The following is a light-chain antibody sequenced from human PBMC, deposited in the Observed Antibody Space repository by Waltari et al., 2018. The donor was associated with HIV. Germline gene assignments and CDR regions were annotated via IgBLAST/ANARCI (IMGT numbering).Light chain of an antibody. J-gene: IGLJ2*01. CDR2: SDN. Sequence: QSVVTQPPSASGTPGQTVIISRSGSGSHIGHNAVHWYQPFPGVAPISLFHSDNQRPSGVPDRFSGSKYGTSASLAISDLQSDDEADYYCAVWNDKLNNSVVSGGSVAFGGGTKLTVL. CDR1: GSHIGHNA. CDR3: AVWNDKLNNSVVSGGSVA. V-gene: IGLV1-44*01.